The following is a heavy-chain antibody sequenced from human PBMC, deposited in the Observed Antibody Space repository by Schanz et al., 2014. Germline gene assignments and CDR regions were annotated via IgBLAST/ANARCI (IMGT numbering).Heavy chain of an antibody. CDR1: GYTFTSYD. CDR3: ARGYGDSPTDF. V-gene: IGHV1-8*01. J-gene: IGHJ4*02. CDR2: MNPNSGNP. D-gene: IGHD4-17*01. Sequence: VQLVQSGAEVKRPGASVRVSCKASGYTFTSYDINWVRQAPGQGLEWLGWMNPNSGNPGFAQKFRGRVTMTRNTSMSTAYIELHILTSEDTAVYYCARGYGDSPTDFWGQGTLVTVSS.